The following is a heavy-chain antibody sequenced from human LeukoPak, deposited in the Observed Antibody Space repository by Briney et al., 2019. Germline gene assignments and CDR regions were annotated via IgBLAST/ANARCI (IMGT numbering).Heavy chain of an antibody. CDR1: GYSFTSSW. CDR2: IYPGDSET. CDR3: ATYSSSSSFNH. J-gene: IGHJ4*02. Sequence: GESLKISCKGSGYSFTSSWIGWVRQMPGKGLEWMGIIYPGDSETRYSPSFQGQVTISADRSISTAYLQWSSLKASDTAMYYCATYSSSSSFNHWGQGTLVTVSS. V-gene: IGHV5-51*01. D-gene: IGHD6-6*01.